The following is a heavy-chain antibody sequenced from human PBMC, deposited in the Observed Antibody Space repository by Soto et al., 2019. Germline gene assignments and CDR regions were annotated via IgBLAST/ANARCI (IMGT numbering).Heavy chain of an antibody. CDR3: ARDAALKWFDP. V-gene: IGHV4-31*11. CDR1: GGSTSSGGYY. D-gene: IGHD2-15*01. CDR2: VYYSGST. J-gene: IGHJ5*02. Sequence: SETLSLTCAVSGGSTSSGGYYWSWISQYPGKGLEWIGFVYYSGSTYYNPSLKSRVIISVDTSKKQFSLKLSSVTAADTAVYYCARDAALKWFDPWGQGTLVTVS.